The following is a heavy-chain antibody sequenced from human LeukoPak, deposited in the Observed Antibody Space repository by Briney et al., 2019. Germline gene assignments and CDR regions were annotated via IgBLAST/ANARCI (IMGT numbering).Heavy chain of an antibody. CDR3: AKDIEVVGYSEVAFDY. J-gene: IGHJ4*02. D-gene: IGHD2-15*01. Sequence: PGRSLRLSCAASGFTFDDYAMHWVRQAPGKGLEWVSGISWNSGSIGYADSVKGRFTISRDNAKNSLYLQMNSLRAEDTALYYYAKDIEVVGYSEVAFDYWGQGTLVTVSS. CDR2: ISWNSGSI. CDR1: GFTFDDYA. V-gene: IGHV3-9*01.